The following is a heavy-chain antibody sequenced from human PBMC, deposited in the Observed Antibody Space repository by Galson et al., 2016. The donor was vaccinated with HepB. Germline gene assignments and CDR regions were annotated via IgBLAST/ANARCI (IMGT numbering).Heavy chain of an antibody. J-gene: IGHJ4*02. CDR2: INAGNSET. Sequence: SVKVSCKASGYTFTNYAMYWMRQAPGQRLEWMGWINAGNSETKYSQKFQGRVTITRDTSARTAYMELSSLRSEDTAVYYFAREYSNYVFDHWGQGTLVTVSS. D-gene: IGHD4-11*01. V-gene: IGHV1-3*01. CDR1: GYTFTNYA. CDR3: AREYSNYVFDH.